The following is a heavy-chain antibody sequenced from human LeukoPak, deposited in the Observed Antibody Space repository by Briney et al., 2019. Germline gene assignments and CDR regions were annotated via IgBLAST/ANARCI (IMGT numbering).Heavy chain of an antibody. CDR2: ISSMVSTI. D-gene: IGHD2-2*02. V-gene: IGHV3-11*04. Sequence: GGSLRLSCAASGFTFSDYYMSWIRQAPGKGLEWVSYISSMVSTIYYADSVKGRFTVSRDNAKNSLYLQMNSMRAEDTAVYYCASGDIVVAPAAISYYYYYMDVWGKGTTVTVSS. CDR1: GFTFSDYY. CDR3: ASGDIVVAPAAISYYYYYMDV. J-gene: IGHJ6*03.